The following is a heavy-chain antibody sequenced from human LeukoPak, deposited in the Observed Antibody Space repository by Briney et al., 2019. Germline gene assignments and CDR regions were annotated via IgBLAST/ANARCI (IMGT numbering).Heavy chain of an antibody. D-gene: IGHD3-10*01. J-gene: IGHJ5*02. Sequence: SETLSLTCAVSGGSISSGGYSWSWIRQPPGKGLEWIGYIYHSGSTYYNPSLKSRVTISVDRFKNQFSTYYNPSLKSRVTISVDRSKNQFSLKLSSVTAADTAVYYCARVWGEYYYDPDSRDGTFDPWGQGTLVTVSS. V-gene: IGHV4-30-2*01. CDR2: IYHSGST. CDR1: GGSISSGGYS. CDR3: RSKNQFSLKLSSVTAADTAVYYCARVWGEYYYDPDSRDGTFDP.